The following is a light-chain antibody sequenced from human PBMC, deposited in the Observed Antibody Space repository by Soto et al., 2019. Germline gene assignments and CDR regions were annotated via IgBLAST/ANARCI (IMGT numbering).Light chain of an antibody. V-gene: IGKV1-5*03. CDR3: QQYNSYSRT. J-gene: IGKJ1*01. Sequence: DIQMTQSPSTLSASVGDRVTITCRASQSISSWLAWYQQKPGKAPKLLIYKASSLESGLPSRFSGSRSGTEFTLTISSLQPYDFATYYCQQYNSYSRTFGQGTKVEIK. CDR2: KAS. CDR1: QSISSW.